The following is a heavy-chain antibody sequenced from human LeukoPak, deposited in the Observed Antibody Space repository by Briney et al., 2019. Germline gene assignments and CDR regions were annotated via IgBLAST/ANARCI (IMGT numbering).Heavy chain of an antibody. J-gene: IGHJ4*02. V-gene: IGHV3-7*01. CDR3: SRDGTYTVCDPDCDI. CDR2: IKRDGSEI. D-gene: IGHD5/OR15-5a*01. CDR1: GFTFSRFW. Sequence: PGGSLRLSCAASGFTFSRFWMSWVRQAPGKGLEWVANIKRDGSEIYYVDSVKGRFTISRDNAKNSLYPQMNSLRAEDTAVFYFSRDGTYTVCDPDCDIWGQGALVTVSS.